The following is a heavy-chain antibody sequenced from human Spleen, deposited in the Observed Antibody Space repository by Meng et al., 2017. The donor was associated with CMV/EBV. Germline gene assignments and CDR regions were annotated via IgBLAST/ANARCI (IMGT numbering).Heavy chain of an antibody. V-gene: IGHV4-31*02. CDR3: VRTRVGHSSPIDF. J-gene: IGHJ4*01. D-gene: IGHD1-26*01. Sequence: VSGGSLSLGSYYWGWVRQFPGRGLESIGRIYYTGDIFYNPSLKGRLTIAPDTSKNQWSLSLKFMTVADAAVYYCVRTRVGHSSPIDFWGRGTLVTVSS. CDR1: GGSLSLGSYY. CDR2: IYYTGDI.